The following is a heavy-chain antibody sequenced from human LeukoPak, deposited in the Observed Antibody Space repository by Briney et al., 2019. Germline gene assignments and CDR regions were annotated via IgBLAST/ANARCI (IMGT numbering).Heavy chain of an antibody. Sequence: NPSETLSLTCTVSGGAISVYYWSWIRQPAGKGLEWIGRIYTSGSTNYNPSLKSRVTMSVDTSKNQFSLKLSSVTAADTAVYYCARDLYYDSSGYYPNYYYYMDVWGKGTTVTISS. CDR2: IYTSGST. J-gene: IGHJ6*03. CDR1: GGAISVYY. CDR3: ARDLYYDSSGYYPNYYYYMDV. D-gene: IGHD3-22*01. V-gene: IGHV4-4*07.